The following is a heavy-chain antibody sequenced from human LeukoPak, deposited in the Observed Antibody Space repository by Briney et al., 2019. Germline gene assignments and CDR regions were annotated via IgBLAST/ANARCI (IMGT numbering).Heavy chain of an antibody. V-gene: IGHV3-74*01. CDR1: GFTFSSNW. CDR2: INSDGSTT. CDR3: ASRYCSGGTCYPWLDY. Sequence: GGSLRLSCAASGFTFSSNWMHWVRQAPGEGLVWVSRINSDGSTTNYADSVKGRFTISRDNAKNTLYLQMSSLRAEDTAMYYCASRYCSGGTCYPWLDYWGQGTLVTVSS. J-gene: IGHJ4*02. D-gene: IGHD2-15*01.